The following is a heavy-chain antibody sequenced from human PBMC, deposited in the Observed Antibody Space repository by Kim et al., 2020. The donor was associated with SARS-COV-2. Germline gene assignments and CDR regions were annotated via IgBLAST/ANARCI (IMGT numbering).Heavy chain of an antibody. D-gene: IGHD5-18*01. CDR3: ARTPGYSSGYFFDY. Sequence: SPSLKTRLTISKDTSKNQVVLTMTNMDPVDTATYYCARTPGYSSGYFFDYWGQGTLVTVSS. V-gene: IGHV2-70*01. J-gene: IGHJ4*02.